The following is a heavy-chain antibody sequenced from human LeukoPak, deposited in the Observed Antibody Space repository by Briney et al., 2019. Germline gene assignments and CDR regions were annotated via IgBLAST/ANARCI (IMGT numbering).Heavy chain of an antibody. CDR3: ARDGVGDPNPPNPLDYDFWSGYYRNFDY. J-gene: IGHJ4*02. CDR1: GFTFDDYG. Sequence: GGSLRLSCAASGFTFDDYGMSWVRQAPGKGLEWVSGINWNGGSTGYADSVKGRFTISRDNAKNSLYLQMNSLRAEGTALYYCARDGVGDPNPPNPLDYDFWSGYYRNFDYWGQGTLVTVSS. V-gene: IGHV3-20*04. CDR2: INWNGGST. D-gene: IGHD3-3*01.